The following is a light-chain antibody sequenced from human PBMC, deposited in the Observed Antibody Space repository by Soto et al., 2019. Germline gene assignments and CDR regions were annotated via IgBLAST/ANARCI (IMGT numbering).Light chain of an antibody. Sequence: DIQMTQSPSSLSAFVGDRVTVTCRASQSIRSYLHWYQQRPGKAPKLLIYAASNLQSGVPSRFSGSGSGTEFTLTISRLEPGDFAVYYCQHFGGTTFTFGQGTRLEIK. J-gene: IGKJ5*01. CDR1: QSIRSY. CDR2: AAS. CDR3: QHFGGTTFT. V-gene: IGKV1-39*01.